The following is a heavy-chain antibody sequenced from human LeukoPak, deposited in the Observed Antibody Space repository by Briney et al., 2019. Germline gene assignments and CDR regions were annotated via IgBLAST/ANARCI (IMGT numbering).Heavy chain of an antibody. Sequence: SETLSLTCAAYGGSFSGYYWSWIRQPPGKGLEWIGEINHSGSTNYNPSLKSRVTISVDTSKNQFSLKLSSVTAADTAVYYCTRVAEDSSGWYDYWGQGTLVTVSS. D-gene: IGHD6-19*01. J-gene: IGHJ4*02. CDR2: INHSGST. V-gene: IGHV4-34*01. CDR1: GGSFSGYY. CDR3: TRVAEDSSGWYDY.